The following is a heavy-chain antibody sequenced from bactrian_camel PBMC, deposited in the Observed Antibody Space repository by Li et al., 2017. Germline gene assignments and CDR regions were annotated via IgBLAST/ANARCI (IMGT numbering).Heavy chain of an antibody. CDR1: GDTSGTYR. J-gene: IGHJ7*01. V-gene: IGHV3S1*01. Sequence: HVQLVESGGVSVQAGGTLRLSCEVSGDTSGTYRMGWFRQAPGKEREGVANIWTADHTTYYADSVRGRFTISHDSATNTMYLQMNNVKPEDTAMYSCAATVGGRCLEFAGMDYWGKGTQVTVS. CDR2: IWTADHTT. D-gene: IGHD6*01.